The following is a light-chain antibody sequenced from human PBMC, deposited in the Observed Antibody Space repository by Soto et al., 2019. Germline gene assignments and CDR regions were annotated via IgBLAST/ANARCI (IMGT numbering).Light chain of an antibody. CDR3: QQTNSFPLT. V-gene: IGKV1-12*01. J-gene: IGKJ4*01. Sequence: DIQMTQSPSSVSASVGDRVTITCRASQGIRSWLAWYQQKPGKAPNLLICAASSLQSGVPSRFSGSGSGTDFTLTISSLRPEDFATYYCQQTNSFPLTFGGGTKVEIK. CDR1: QGIRSW. CDR2: AAS.